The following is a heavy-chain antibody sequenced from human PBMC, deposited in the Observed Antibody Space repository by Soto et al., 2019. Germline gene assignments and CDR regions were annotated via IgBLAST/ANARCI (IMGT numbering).Heavy chain of an antibody. Sequence: PGESLKISCKGSGYSFTSYWIAWVRQMPGKGMKWMGIIYPGDSDTRYSPSFQGQVTISADKSISTAYLQWSSLKASDTAMYYCAKGVHLLLVGPTNNWFDPRGQGTLVTVSS. V-gene: IGHV5-51*01. CDR3: AKGVHLLLVGPTNNWFDP. CDR1: GYSFTSYW. J-gene: IGHJ5*02. CDR2: IYPGDSDT. D-gene: IGHD1-26*01.